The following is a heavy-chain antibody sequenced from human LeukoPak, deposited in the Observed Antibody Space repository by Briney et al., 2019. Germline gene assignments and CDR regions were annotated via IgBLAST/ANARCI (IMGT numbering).Heavy chain of an antibody. CDR1: GFTVSSNY. Sequence: TGGSLRLSCAASGFTVSSNYMSWVRQAPGKGLEWVSVIYSGGSTYYADSVKGRFTISRDNSKNTLYLQMNSLRAEDTAVYYCARVNTAMVDDAFDIWGQGTMVTVSS. CDR2: IYSGGST. D-gene: IGHD5-18*01. CDR3: ARVNTAMVDDAFDI. J-gene: IGHJ3*02. V-gene: IGHV3-53*01.